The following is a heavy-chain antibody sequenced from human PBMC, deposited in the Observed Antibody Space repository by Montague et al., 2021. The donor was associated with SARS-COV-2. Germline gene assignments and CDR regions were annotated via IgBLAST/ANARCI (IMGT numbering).Heavy chain of an antibody. D-gene: IGHD3-22*01. CDR1: GGSISYGGYF. CDR2: IYYSGST. V-gene: IGHV4-39*07. J-gene: IGHJ5*02. CDR3: ARRPYYYDSSVQFDP. Sequence: SETLSLTCTVSGGSISYGGYFWNWIRQHPGKGLVWIASIYYSGSTYFNPSLKIRVAISIDTSKNQFSLKLSSVTAADTAVYYCARRPYYYDSSVQFDPWGQGALVTVSS.